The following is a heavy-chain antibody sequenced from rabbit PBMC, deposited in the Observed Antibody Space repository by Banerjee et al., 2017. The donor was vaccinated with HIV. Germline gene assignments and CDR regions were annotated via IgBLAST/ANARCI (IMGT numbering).Heavy chain of an antibody. D-gene: IGHD7-1*01. J-gene: IGHJ4*01. V-gene: IGHV1S45*01. CDR3: ARTGIDDHAFFNL. Sequence: QEHLEESGGDLANPEGSLTLTCTASGFTLSNYWMCWVREAPGKGLEWIGSIYTGNGGTSYEGWAEGRFTISKTSSTTVALQMTSLTAADTATYFCARTGIDDHAFFNLWGPGTLVTVS. CDR1: GFTLSNYW. CDR2: IYTGNGGT.